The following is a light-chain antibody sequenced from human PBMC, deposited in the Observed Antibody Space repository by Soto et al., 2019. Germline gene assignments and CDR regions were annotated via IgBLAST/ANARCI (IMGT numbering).Light chain of an antibody. CDR3: QQYGSSPLT. CDR2: GVS. CDR1: QSVSSS. J-gene: IGKJ1*01. Sequence: EIVLTQSPGTLSLSPGERATLSCRASQSVSSSLAWHQQKPGQAPRLLLYGVSSRATGIPDRFSGSGSGTDFTLTISRLEPEDFAVYYCQQYGSSPLTFGQGTKVEIK. V-gene: IGKV3-20*01.